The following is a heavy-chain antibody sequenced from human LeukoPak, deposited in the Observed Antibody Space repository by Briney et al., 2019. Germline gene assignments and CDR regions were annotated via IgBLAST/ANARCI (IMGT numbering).Heavy chain of an antibody. V-gene: IGHV4-39*01. CDR1: GGSISSSSYY. D-gene: IGHD3-9*01. J-gene: IGHJ5*02. Sequence: SETLSLTCTVSGGSISSSSYYWGWIRQPPGKGLEWIGSIYYSGSTYYNPSLKSRVTISVDTSKNQFSLKLSSVTAADTAVYYCARHDITIFAIGFDPWGQGTLVTVSS. CDR2: IYYSGST. CDR3: ARHDITIFAIGFDP.